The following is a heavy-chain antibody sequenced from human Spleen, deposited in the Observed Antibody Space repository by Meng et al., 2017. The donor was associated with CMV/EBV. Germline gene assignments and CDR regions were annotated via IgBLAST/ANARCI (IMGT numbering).Heavy chain of an antibody. CDR3: TTTGAYRYGD. J-gene: IGHJ4*02. Sequence: GGSLRLSCAASGFTFSSYAMHWVRQAPGKGLEWVGRIKSKTDGGTTDYAAPVKGRFPISRDDSKNTLYLQMNSLKTEDTAVYYCTTTGAYRYGDWGQGTLVTVSS. V-gene: IGHV3-15*01. D-gene: IGHD5-18*01. CDR1: GFTFSSYA. CDR2: IKSKTDGGTT.